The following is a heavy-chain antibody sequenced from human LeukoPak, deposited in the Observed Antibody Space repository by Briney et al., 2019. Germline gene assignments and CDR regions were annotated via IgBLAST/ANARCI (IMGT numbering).Heavy chain of an antibody. V-gene: IGHV3-23*01. Sequence: GGSLRLSCAASGFTFSSSAMSWGRQAPGRGLEWVSAISDGGARTYYADSVKGRFTISRDNSKNTLYLQMNSLRAEDTAVYYCAKVYLRYYYGMDVWGQGTTVTVSS. J-gene: IGHJ6*02. CDR1: GFTFSSSA. CDR2: ISDGGART. CDR3: AKVYLRYYYGMDV. D-gene: IGHD2-21*01.